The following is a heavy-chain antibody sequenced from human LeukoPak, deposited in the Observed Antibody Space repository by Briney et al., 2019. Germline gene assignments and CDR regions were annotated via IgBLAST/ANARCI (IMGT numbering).Heavy chain of an antibody. CDR3: EGAWS. J-gene: IGHJ5*02. CDR2: INQDGSKK. Sequence: GGSLRLSCAASGFTFRSYLMNWFRQAPGKGLEWVANINQDGSKKNYVDSVKGRFTISRDNAKTSLYLQMNSLRAEDTAVYYCEGAWSWGQGTLVTVSS. V-gene: IGHV3-7*01. CDR1: GFTFRSYL. D-gene: IGHD6-19*01.